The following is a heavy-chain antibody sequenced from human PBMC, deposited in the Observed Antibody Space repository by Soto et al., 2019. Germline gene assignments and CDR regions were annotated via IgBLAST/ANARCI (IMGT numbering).Heavy chain of an antibody. J-gene: IGHJ3*02. V-gene: IGHV3-53*01. Sequence: GGSLRLSCAASGFTVSSNYMSWVRQAPGKGLEWVSVIYSGGSTYYADSVKGRFTISRDNSKNTLYLQMNSLRAEDTAVYYCARGGYYYISGYGGGCAFDIWCQGTMVTVSS. CDR2: IYSGGST. CDR3: ARGGYYYISGYGGGCAFDI. D-gene: IGHD3-22*01. CDR1: GFTVSSNY.